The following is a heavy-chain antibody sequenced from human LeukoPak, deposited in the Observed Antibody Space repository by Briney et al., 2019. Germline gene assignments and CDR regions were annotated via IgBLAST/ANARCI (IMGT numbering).Heavy chain of an antibody. CDR1: GFTFSDHY. CDR3: TRATGGYYDSSGSRLFFDY. Sequence: GGSLRLSCAASGFTFSDHYMDWVRQAPGKGLEWVGRTRNKANSYTTEYAASVKGRFTISRDDSKSIAYLQMNSLKTEDTAVYYCTRATGGYYDSSGSRLFFDYWGQGTLVTVSS. V-gene: IGHV3-72*01. J-gene: IGHJ4*02. CDR2: TRNKANSYTT. D-gene: IGHD3-22*01.